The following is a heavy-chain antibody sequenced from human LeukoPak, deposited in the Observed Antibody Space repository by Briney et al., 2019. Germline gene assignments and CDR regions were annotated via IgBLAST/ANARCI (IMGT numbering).Heavy chain of an antibody. D-gene: IGHD3-22*01. CDR1: GYTFTGYY. CDR3: AARSGYGAFHI. J-gene: IGHJ3*02. V-gene: IGHV1-18*04. Sequence: ASVKVSCKASGYTFTGYYMHWVRQAPGQGLEWMGWISAYNGNTNYAQKVHDRVTMTTDTSTNTAYMELRSLRSDDTAVYYCAARSGYGAFHIWGQGTMVTVSS. CDR2: ISAYNGNT.